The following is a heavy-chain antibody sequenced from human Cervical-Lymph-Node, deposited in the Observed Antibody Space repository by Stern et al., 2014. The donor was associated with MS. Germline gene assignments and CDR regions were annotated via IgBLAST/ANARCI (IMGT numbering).Heavy chain of an antibody. CDR3: AREWGYYYYGMDV. J-gene: IGHJ6*02. Sequence: EVQLVESGGGLVQPGGSLRLSCAASGFTFNSYWMHWVRQAPGKGLVWVSRINSDGSSTSYADSVKGRFTISRDNAKNTLYLQMNSLRAEDTAVYYCAREWGYYYYGMDVWGQGTTVTVSS. CDR2: INSDGSST. D-gene: IGHD1-26*01. CDR1: GFTFNSYW. V-gene: IGHV3-74*01.